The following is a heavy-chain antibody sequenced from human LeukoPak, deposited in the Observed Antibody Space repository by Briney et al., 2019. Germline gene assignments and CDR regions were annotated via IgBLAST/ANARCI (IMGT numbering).Heavy chain of an antibody. CDR1: GFTFSSYG. CDR3: VSWDGSGN. V-gene: IGHV3-30*03. CDR2: ISYDGSNK. D-gene: IGHD3-10*01. Sequence: PGRSLRLSCAASGFTFSSYGMHWVRQAPGKGLEWVAVISYDGSNKYYADSVKGRFTISRDNSKNTLYLQMNSLRAEDTAVYYCVSWDGSGNWGQGTLVTVSS. J-gene: IGHJ4*02.